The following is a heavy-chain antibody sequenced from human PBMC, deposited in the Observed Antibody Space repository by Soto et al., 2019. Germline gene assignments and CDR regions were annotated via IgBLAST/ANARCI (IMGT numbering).Heavy chain of an antibody. J-gene: IGHJ4*02. V-gene: IGHV3-74*01. D-gene: IGHD6-19*01. CDR1: GFTFSSYW. CDR2: INSDGSST. CDR3: ARGWSGVAGQTSIDY. Sequence: EVQLVESGGGLVQPGGSLRLSCAASGFTFSSYWMHWVRQAPGKGLVWVSRINSDGSSTSYADSVKGRFTISRDNAKNTLYLQMNSLRAEDTAVYSCARGWSGVAGQTSIDYWGQGTLVTVSS.